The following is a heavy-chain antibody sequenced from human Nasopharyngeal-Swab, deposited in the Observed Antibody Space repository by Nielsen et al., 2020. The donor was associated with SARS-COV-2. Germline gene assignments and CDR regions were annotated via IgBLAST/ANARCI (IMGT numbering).Heavy chain of an antibody. CDR2: IYYSGST. CDR1: GGSISSYH. V-gene: IGHV4-59*01. CDR3: ARVGYCSSASCYAAYYFDY. D-gene: IGHD2-2*01. J-gene: IGHJ4*02. Sequence: SEPLSLTCTLFGGSISSYHWSWIRQPPGKGLEWIGYIYYSGSTNYNLSLKSRVTISVDTSKNQFSLKLSSVTAADTAVYYCARVGYCSSASCYAAYYFDYWGQGTLVTVSS.